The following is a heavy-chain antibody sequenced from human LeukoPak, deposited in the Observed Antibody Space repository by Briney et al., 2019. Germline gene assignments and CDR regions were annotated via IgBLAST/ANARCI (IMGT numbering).Heavy chain of an antibody. CDR3: ASETKRGYSYGSPTDAFDI. J-gene: IGHJ3*02. Sequence: GGSLRLSCAASGLTFSRYSMNWVRQAPGKGLEWVSSISTSSSYIYYADSVKGRFTISRDNAKNSLYLQMNSLRADDTAVFYCASETKRGYSYGSPTDAFDIWGQGTIVTVSS. CDR1: GLTFSRYS. V-gene: IGHV3-21*01. D-gene: IGHD5-18*01. CDR2: ISTSSSYI.